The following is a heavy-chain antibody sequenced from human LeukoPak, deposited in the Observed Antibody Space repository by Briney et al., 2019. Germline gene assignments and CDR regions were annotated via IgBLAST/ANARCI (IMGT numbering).Heavy chain of an antibody. CDR3: ARAPPVYGDYYYYMDV. CDR1: GNSISSGDNY. V-gene: IGHV4-61*02. J-gene: IGHJ6*03. CDR2: IYTSGST. Sequence: PSETLSLTCTVSGNSISSGDNYWSWIRQPAGKGLEWIGRIYTSGSTNYNPSLKSRVTISGDTSKNQFSLRLSSVTAADTAVYYCARAPPVYGDYYYYMDVWGKGTAVTISS. D-gene: IGHD4-17*01.